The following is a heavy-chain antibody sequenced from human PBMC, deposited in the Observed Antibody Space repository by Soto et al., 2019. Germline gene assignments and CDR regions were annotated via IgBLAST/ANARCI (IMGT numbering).Heavy chain of an antibody. CDR2: ISSSSSTI. Sequence: PGGSLRLSCAASGFTFSSYSMNWVRQAPGKGLEWVSYISSSSSTIYYADSVKGRFTISRDNAKNSLYLQMNSLRAEDTAVYYCARQPDRIGRFCSIDHWGQGTLVTVSS. CDR1: GFTFSSYS. V-gene: IGHV3-48*01. D-gene: IGHD1-1*01. CDR3: ARQPDRIGRFCSIDH. J-gene: IGHJ4*02.